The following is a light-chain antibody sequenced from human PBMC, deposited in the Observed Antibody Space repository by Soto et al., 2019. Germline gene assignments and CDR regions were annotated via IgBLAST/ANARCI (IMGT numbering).Light chain of an antibody. V-gene: IGLV2-8*01. CDR1: SSDVGGHNH. CDR2: EVS. CDR3: SSYADNMNLI. J-gene: IGLJ2*01. Sequence: QSALTQPPSASGSPGQSVTISCTGSSSDVGGHNHVSWYQQHPGKAPKLMIYEVSKRPSGVPGRFSGSKSVNTASLTVTGLQAEDEADYYCSSYADNMNLIFGGGTKLTVL.